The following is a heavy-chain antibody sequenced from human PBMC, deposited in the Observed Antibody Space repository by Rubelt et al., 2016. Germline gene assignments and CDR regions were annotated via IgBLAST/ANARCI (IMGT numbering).Heavy chain of an antibody. J-gene: IGHJ4*02. D-gene: IGHD3-16*02. CDR2: IYYSGST. V-gene: IGHV4-39*01. CDR1: GGSISSSSYY. CDR3: YRRGLHYAADY. Sequence: QLQLQESGPGLMKPSETLSLTCTVSGGSISSSSYYWGWIRQPPGKGLEWIGSIYYSGSTYYNPSLKSRVTISIDTSKNQFSVKLTSVAAADTAVYYCYRRGLHYAADYWGQGTLVTVSS.